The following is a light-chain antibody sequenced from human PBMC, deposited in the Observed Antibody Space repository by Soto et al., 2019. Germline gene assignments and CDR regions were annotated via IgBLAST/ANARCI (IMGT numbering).Light chain of an antibody. CDR1: QSIGTY. CDR3: QQLNTFPLT. Sequence: DIQMTQSPSSLPASVGDRISITCRASQSIGTYLSWYQQKPGKAPKLLIYGASTLQSGVPSRFSGSGSGTEFTLTISSLQPEDFATYYCQQLNTFPLTFGGGTKVEIK. V-gene: IGKV1-9*01. CDR2: GAS. J-gene: IGKJ4*01.